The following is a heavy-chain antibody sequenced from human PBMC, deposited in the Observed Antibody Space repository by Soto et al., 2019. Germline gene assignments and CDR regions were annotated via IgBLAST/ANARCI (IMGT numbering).Heavy chain of an antibody. CDR3: ARNMDYYYGRGSGNGHGV. J-gene: IGHJ6*02. CDR2: INPTFGAT. Sequence: QGRLVQSGAEVKEPGDSARVSCEASGYTFTAYHIHWVRQAPGQGLEWMGWINPTFGATGYAQDFQGRVSMTSDMSSSTDYMELSRLTSDDTAIYYCARNMDYYYGRGSGNGHGVWGQGTTVTVFS. V-gene: IGHV1-2*02. D-gene: IGHD3-10*02. CDR1: GYTFTAYH.